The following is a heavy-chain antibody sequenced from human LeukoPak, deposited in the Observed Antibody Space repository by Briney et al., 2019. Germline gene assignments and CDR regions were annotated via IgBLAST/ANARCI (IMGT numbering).Heavy chain of an antibody. CDR1: GYTFTNHS. V-gene: IGHV7-4-1*02. Sequence: GASVKVSCKASGYTFTNHSINWVRQAPGQGLEYMGWIDTNTGNPTYAQAFTGRIVFSLDTSVSTAYLDIRSLKAEDTAVYFRARRSMVQHLDVWGKGTTVIVSS. J-gene: IGHJ6*04. CDR2: IDTNTGNP. CDR3: ARRSMVQHLDV. D-gene: IGHD3-10*01.